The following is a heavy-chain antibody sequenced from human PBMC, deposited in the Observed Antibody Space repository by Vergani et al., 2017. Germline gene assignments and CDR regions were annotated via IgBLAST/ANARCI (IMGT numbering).Heavy chain of an antibody. V-gene: IGHV3-30*02. CDR1: GFTFSSYG. CDR3: AKGLAVAGAKGDY. J-gene: IGHJ4*02. Sequence: QVQLVESGGDVVQPGGSLRLSCAASGFTFSSYGMHWVRQAPGKGLEWVAFIRYDGSNKYYADSVKGRFTISRDNSKNTLYLQMNSLRAEDTAVYYCAKGLAVAGAKGDYWGQGTLVTVSS. CDR2: IRYDGSNK. D-gene: IGHD6-19*01.